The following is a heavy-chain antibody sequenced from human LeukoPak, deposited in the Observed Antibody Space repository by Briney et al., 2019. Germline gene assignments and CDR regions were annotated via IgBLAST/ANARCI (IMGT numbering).Heavy chain of an antibody. V-gene: IGHV3-23*01. CDR2: ISGRGGTT. D-gene: IGHD6-19*01. Sequence: GGSLRLSCAASGFTFSTYGMSWGRQAPGKGLEWGSGISGRGGTTYYADSVEGRFTISRDNSKNTLYLQMASLRAEDTALYFCAKAASGWYYFDYWGQGTLVTVSS. CDR1: GFTFSTYG. CDR3: AKAASGWYYFDY. J-gene: IGHJ4*02.